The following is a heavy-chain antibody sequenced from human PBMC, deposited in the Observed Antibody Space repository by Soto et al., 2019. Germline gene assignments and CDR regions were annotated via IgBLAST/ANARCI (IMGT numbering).Heavy chain of an antibody. CDR3: ARPKGTYSSGYYYFDF. D-gene: IGHD6-19*01. CDR1: VGTFSTYA. J-gene: IGHJ4*02. CDR2: IIPLFGTA. V-gene: IGHV1-69*01. Sequence: QVQTEQSGGEVQQPGSSVMVSCKTSVGTFSTYAINWERQAQGQGLEWMVAIIPLFGTADYSQKFQGRVTISADESTSTAYMELSSLSFDDTAVYFCARPKGTYSSGYYYFDFWGQGTLVTVSS.